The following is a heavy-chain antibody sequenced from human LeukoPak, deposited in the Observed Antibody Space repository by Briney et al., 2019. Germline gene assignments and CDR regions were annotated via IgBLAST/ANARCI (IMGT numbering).Heavy chain of an antibody. CDR3: ARLYGTYPGWFDP. D-gene: IGHD4-17*01. Sequence: GGSLRLSCAASGFTFSSYGVHWVRQAPGKGREWVAVIWDVGSNKYYADSVKGRFTISRENSKSILYRQMSSLRAEDTAVYYCARLYGTYPGWFDPWGQGTLVT. CDR2: IWDVGSNK. V-gene: IGHV3-33*01. J-gene: IGHJ5*02. CDR1: GFTFSSYG.